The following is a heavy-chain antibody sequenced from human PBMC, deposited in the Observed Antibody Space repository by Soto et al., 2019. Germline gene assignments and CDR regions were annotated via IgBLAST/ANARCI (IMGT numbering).Heavy chain of an antibody. CDR2: IWYDGSNK. CDR3: ARDRGTYCGGDCYSGMDV. Sequence: QVQLVESGGGVVQPGRSLRLSCAASGFTFSSYGMHWVRQAPGKGLEWVSVIWYDGSNKYYADSVKGRFTISRDNSKKTXCLQMNSLRAEDTAVYYCARDRGTYCGGDCYSGMDVWGQGTTVTVSS. J-gene: IGHJ6*02. CDR1: GFTFSSYG. D-gene: IGHD2-21*02. V-gene: IGHV3-33*01.